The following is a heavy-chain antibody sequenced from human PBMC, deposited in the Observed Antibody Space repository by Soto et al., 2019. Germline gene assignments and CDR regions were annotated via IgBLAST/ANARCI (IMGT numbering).Heavy chain of an antibody. Sequence: GESLKISCKGSGYSFTSYWISWVRQMPGKGLEWMGRIDPSDSYTNYSPSFQGHVTISADKSISTAYLQWSSLKASDTAMYYCASHRASVNWFDPWGQGTLVTVSS. J-gene: IGHJ5*02. CDR1: GYSFTSYW. D-gene: IGHD4-17*01. CDR3: ASHRASVNWFDP. CDR2: IDPSDSYT. V-gene: IGHV5-10-1*01.